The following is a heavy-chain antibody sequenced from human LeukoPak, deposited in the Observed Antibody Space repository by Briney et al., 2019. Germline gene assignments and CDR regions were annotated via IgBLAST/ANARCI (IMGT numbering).Heavy chain of an antibody. CDR1: GYTFTSYG. CDR3: ARGTDLYGDRYYYYMDV. J-gene: IGHJ6*03. D-gene: IGHD4-17*01. CDR2: ISVYNGNT. V-gene: IGHV1-18*01. Sequence: ASVKVSCKASGYTFTSYGISWVRQAPGQGLEWMGWISVYNGNTNYAQKFQGRVTMSTDTMTTDTSTSTAYMELSSLRSEDTAVYYCARGTDLYGDRYYYYMDVWGKGTTVTVSS.